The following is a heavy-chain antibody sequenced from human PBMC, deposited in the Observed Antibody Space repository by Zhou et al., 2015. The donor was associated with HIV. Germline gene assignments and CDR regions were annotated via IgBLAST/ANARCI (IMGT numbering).Heavy chain of an antibody. V-gene: IGHV1-69*08. CDR2: IIPILGIA. D-gene: IGHD3-10*01. Sequence: QVQLVQSGAEVKKPGSSVKVSCKASGGTFSSYTISWVRQAPGQGLEWMGRIIPILGIANYAQKFQGRVTITADKSTSTAYMELSSLRSEDTAVYYCARDSGYDDYNWFDPWGQGTLVTVSS. CDR1: GGTFSSYT. J-gene: IGHJ5*02. CDR3: ARDSGYDDYNWFDP.